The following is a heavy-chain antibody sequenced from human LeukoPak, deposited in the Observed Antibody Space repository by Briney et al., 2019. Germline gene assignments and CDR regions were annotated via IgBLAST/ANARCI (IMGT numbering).Heavy chain of an antibody. J-gene: IGHJ4*02. CDR1: GFTFSSYA. CDR3: ARDIKATIDY. CDR2: ISYDGSNK. V-gene: IGHV3-30-3*01. D-gene: IGHD5-12*01. Sequence: GGSLRLSCAASGFTFSSYAKHWVRQAPGKGLEWVAVISYDGSNKYYADSVKGRFTISRDNSKNTLYLQMNSLRAEDTAVYYCARDIKATIDYWGQGTLVTVSS.